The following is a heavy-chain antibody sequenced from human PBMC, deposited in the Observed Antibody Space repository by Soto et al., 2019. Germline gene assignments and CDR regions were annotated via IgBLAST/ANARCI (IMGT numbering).Heavy chain of an antibody. CDR2: SSPIYNAA. CDR1: GGNFGDYV. Sequence: QVELKQAGAEVKRPGSSVRVSCEASGGNFGDYVVSWLRQAPGQGPEWMGGSSPIYNAANYARNFRGRLTITADKSTNTAYMELVSLRSEDTAIYYCERYWSAGSFYGAFDMWGQGTKV. V-gene: IGHV1-69*06. CDR3: ERYWSAGSFYGAFDM. D-gene: IGHD2-15*01. J-gene: IGHJ3*02.